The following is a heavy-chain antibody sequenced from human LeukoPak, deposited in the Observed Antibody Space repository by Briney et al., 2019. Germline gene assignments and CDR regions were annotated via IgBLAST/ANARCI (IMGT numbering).Heavy chain of an antibody. J-gene: IGHJ4*02. D-gene: IGHD3-3*01. CDR2: ISYDRSNK. CDR1: GFTLSRYA. V-gene: IGHV3-30*04. Sequence: GGSLRLSCAASGFTLSRYAMHWVRQAPPKGLEWVAGISYDRSNKYYAHSVKGRFTISRDNSKNTLYLQMNSLRAEDTAVYYCARDQTYYDFWSSFDYWGQGTLVTVSS. CDR3: ARDQTYYDFWSSFDY.